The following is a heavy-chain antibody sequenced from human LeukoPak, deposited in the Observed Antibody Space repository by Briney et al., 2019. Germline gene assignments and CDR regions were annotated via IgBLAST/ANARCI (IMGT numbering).Heavy chain of an antibody. Sequence: PGGSLKLSCAASGFTFSGSAMHWVRQASGKGLEWVGRIRSKGNSYATVYAASVSGRFTISRDDSNDTAYLQMSSLKLEDTAVYYCARQWRGNSDYYYYGLDVWGQGTTVTVPS. V-gene: IGHV3-73*01. D-gene: IGHD4-23*01. CDR3: ARQWRGNSDYYYYGLDV. J-gene: IGHJ6*02. CDR1: GFTFSGSA. CDR2: IRSKGNSYAT.